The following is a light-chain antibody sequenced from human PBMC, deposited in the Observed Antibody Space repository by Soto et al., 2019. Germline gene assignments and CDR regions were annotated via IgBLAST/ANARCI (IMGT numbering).Light chain of an antibody. V-gene: IGLV2-14*01. CDR2: DVS. CDR3: SSYTSSSTLV. CDR1: SSDVGGYNY. J-gene: IGLJ2*01. Sequence: QYVLTQPASVSGSPGQSITIARTGTSSDVGGYNYVSWYQQHPGKTPKLMIYDVSNRPSGVSNRFSGSKSGNTASLTISGLQAEDEADYYCSSYTSSSTLVFGVWTKLTVL.